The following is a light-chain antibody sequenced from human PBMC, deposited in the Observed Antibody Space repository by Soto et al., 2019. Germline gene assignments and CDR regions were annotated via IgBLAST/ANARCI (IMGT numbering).Light chain of an antibody. CDR3: CSSAPESTYV. V-gene: IGLV2-23*01. J-gene: IGLJ1*01. CDR1: SDDVGAYNS. Sequence: QSALGQPAPVSGAPGQWIPISCTGTSDDVGAYNSVSWYQQLPHKATKVILYKGNKRPSGVSSRFSGSTSGNAASLTISGLQADDEADYFCCSSAPESTYVFGTGPKVTVL. CDR2: KGN.